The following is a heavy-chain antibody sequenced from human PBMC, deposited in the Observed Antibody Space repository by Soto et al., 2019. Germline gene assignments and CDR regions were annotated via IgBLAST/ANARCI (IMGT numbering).Heavy chain of an antibody. CDR1: GFTFSSYE. CDR2: ISSSGSTI. D-gene: IGHD3-22*01. Sequence: EVQLVESGGGLVQPGGSLRLSCAASGFTFSSYEMNWVRQAPGKGREWVSYISSSGSTIYYADSVKGRFTISRDNAKNSLYLQMNNLRAEDTTVYYCARDPTYYYDSSGYYYYYGMDVWGQGTTVTVSS. CDR3: ARDPTYYYDSSGYYYYYGMDV. J-gene: IGHJ6*02. V-gene: IGHV3-48*03.